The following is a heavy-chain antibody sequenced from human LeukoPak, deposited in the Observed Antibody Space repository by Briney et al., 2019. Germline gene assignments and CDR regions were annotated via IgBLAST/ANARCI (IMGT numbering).Heavy chain of an antibody. V-gene: IGHV3-30*02. D-gene: IGHD3-3*02. Sequence: GGSLRLSCAASTFTFSTYAMHWVRQAPGKGLEWVAFIQYDGSKTYYADSVKGRFTISRDNSKNTLYLQMNSLRAEDTAVYYCARDLAEWGQGTLVTVSS. CDR1: TFTFSTYA. CDR2: IQYDGSKT. J-gene: IGHJ4*02. CDR3: ARDLAE.